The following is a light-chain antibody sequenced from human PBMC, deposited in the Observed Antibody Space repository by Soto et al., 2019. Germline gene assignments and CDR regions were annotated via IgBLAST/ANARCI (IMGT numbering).Light chain of an antibody. CDR1: QSVGSN. Sequence: EIVMTQSPATLSVSPGGRATLSCRASQSVGSNLAWYQQKPGQAPRLLFYGASTRATGFPARFSGSGSGTEFTLTISSLQSEDFAGYYFQQYKNWPLTFGGGTRVEIK. J-gene: IGKJ4*01. CDR3: QQYKNWPLT. CDR2: GAS. V-gene: IGKV3-15*01.